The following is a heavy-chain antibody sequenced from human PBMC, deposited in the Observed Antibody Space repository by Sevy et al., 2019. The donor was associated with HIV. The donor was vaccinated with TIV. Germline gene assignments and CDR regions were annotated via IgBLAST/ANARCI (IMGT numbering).Heavy chain of an antibody. CDR3: ARGLRRITMIVVVTGYYGMDV. D-gene: IGHD3-22*01. CDR1: GGSFSGYY. Sequence: SETLSLTCAVYGGSFSGYYWSWIRQPPGKGLEWIGEINHSGSTNYNPSLKSRVTKSVDTSKNQFALKLSSVTAADTAVYYCARGLRRITMIVVVTGYYGMDVWGQGTTVTVSS. CDR2: INHSGST. J-gene: IGHJ6*02. V-gene: IGHV4-34*01.